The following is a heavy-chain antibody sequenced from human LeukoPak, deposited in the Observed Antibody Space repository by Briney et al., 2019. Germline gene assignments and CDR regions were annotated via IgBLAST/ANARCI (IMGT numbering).Heavy chain of an antibody. D-gene: IGHD5-18*01. CDR1: GFTFSSYA. CDR2: ISGSGGST. CDR3: AREYTALGFDY. V-gene: IGHV3-23*01. J-gene: IGHJ4*02. Sequence: QSGGSLRLSCAASGFTFSSYAMSWVRQAPGKGLEWVSAISGSGGSTYYADSVKGRFTISRDNAKKSLYLQMNSLRAEDTAVYYCAREYTALGFDYWGQGTLVTVSS.